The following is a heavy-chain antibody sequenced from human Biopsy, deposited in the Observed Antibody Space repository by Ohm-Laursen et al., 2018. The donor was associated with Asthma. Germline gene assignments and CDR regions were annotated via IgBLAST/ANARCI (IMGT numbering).Heavy chain of an antibody. D-gene: IGHD3-9*01. CDR1: GYTFTSYG. J-gene: IGHJ3*02. CDR3: ARTYYDFLTGQVNDAFAM. Sequence: SVKVSCKASGYTFTSYGISWVRQAPGQGLEWMGWISAYNGNTNYAQKLQGRVTMTTDTSTSTAYMDLSSLRSEDTAVYYCARTYYDFLTGQVNDAFAMWGQGTMVTVSS. V-gene: IGHV1-18*01. CDR2: ISAYNGNT.